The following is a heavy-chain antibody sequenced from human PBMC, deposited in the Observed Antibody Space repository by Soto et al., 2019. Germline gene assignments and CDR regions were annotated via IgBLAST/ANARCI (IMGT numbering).Heavy chain of an antibody. V-gene: IGHV1-69*01. CDR3: EGGDAFFDY. Sequence: QVQLVQSGAEVKKPGSSVKVSCKASGGTFSSAAISWVRQAPGQGLEWMGGIIPILGTANYALKFQGRVTITADEPTSTDYMEVSSLRSEDTGVYYCEGGDAFFDYWGQGTLVTVSS. D-gene: IGHD2-2*01. CDR2: IIPILGTA. CDR1: GGTFSSAA. J-gene: IGHJ4*02.